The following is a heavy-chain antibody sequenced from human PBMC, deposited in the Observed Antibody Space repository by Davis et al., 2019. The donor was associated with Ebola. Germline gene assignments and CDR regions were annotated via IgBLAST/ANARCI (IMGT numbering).Heavy chain of an antibody. CDR1: SGSISSSGYS. CDR3: ARGGLSSSPFDP. Sequence: PSETLSLTCAVSSGSISSSGYSWSWIRQSPGKGLEWIGRIYSSGSTNYSPSLKSRVTISVDTSKNQFSLKVNSVTAADTAVYYCARGGLSSSPFDPWGQGTLVTVSS. CDR2: IYSSGST. J-gene: IGHJ5*02. V-gene: IGHV4-61*08. D-gene: IGHD6-19*01.